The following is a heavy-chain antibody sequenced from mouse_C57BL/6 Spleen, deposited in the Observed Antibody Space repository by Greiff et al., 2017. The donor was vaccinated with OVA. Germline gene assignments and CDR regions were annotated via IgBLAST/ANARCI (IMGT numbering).Heavy chain of an antibody. J-gene: IGHJ1*03. CDR2: ISYSGST. D-gene: IGHD1-1*01. CDR3: ARRRYYGSSNWYFDV. V-gene: IGHV3-8*01. CDR1: GYSITSDY. Sequence: DVKLVESGPGLAKPSQTLSLTCSVTGYSITSDYWNWIRKFPGNKLEYMGYISYSGSTYYNPSLKSRISITRDTSKNQYYLQLNSVTTEDTATYYCARRRYYGSSNWYFDVWGTGTTVTVSS.